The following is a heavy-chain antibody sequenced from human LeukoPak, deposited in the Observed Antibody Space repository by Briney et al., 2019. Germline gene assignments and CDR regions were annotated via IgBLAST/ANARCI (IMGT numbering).Heavy chain of an antibody. CDR1: GFSVSTNY. CDR3: ASGVGATSAYDAFDI. D-gene: IGHD1-26*01. CDR2: IYSGGDT. V-gene: IGHV3-53*01. Sequence: GGSLRLSCAVSGFSVSTNYMSWVRQAPGRGLEWVSVIYSGGDTYYADSVKGRFTISRDNSKNTLYLQVNSLRAEDTAVYYCASGVGATSAYDAFDIWGQGTMVTVSS. J-gene: IGHJ3*02.